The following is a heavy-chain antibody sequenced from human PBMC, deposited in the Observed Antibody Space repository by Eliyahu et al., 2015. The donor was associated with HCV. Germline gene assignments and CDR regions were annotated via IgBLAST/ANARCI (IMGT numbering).Heavy chain of an antibody. CDR1: GGSFXGYY. V-gene: IGHV4-34*01. Sequence: QVQLQQWGAGLLKPSETLSLTCAVYGGSFXGYYWTWIRQPPGKGLEWIGEINXSGSTNYNPSLKSRVTISVDTSKNQFSLKLSSVTAADTAMYYCAREYYDILTGPPRWFDPWGQGTLVTVSS. J-gene: IGHJ5*02. CDR2: INXSGST. CDR3: AREYYDILTGPPRWFDP. D-gene: IGHD3-9*01.